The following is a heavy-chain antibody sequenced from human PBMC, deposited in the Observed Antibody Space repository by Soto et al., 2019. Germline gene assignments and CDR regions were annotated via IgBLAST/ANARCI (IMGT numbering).Heavy chain of an antibody. J-gene: IGHJ5*02. D-gene: IGHD6-19*01. CDR2: IIPIFGTA. CDR1: GGTFSSYA. V-gene: IGHV1-69*06. Sequence: EASVKVSCKASGGTFSSYAISWVRQAPGQGLEWMGGIIPIFGTANYAQKFQGRVTITADKSTSTAYMELSSLRSEDTAVYYCARAAVAGTGWSWFDPWGQGTLVTVSS. CDR3: ARAAVAGTGWSWFDP.